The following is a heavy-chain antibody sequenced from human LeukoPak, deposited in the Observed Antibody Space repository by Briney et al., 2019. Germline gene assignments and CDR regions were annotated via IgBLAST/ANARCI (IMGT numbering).Heavy chain of an antibody. D-gene: IGHD6-13*01. CDR3: ARRLAAAGTRGVAGYFDH. V-gene: IGHV5-51*01. CDR1: GYSFTSYW. Sequence: GESLKISCKGSGYSFTSYWIGWVRQMPGKGLEWMGIIYPGDSDTRYSPSFQGQVTISADKSISTAYLQWSSLKASDTAMYYCARRLAAAGTRGVAGYFDHWGQGTLVTVSS. J-gene: IGHJ4*02. CDR2: IYPGDSDT.